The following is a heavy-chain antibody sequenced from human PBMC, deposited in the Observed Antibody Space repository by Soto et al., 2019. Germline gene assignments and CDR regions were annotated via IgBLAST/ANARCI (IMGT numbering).Heavy chain of an antibody. J-gene: IGHJ3*02. CDR1: GYSFTSYW. Sequence: GESLKISCKGSGYSFTSYWIGWVRQMPGKGLEWMGIIYPGDSDTRYSPSFQGQVTISADKSKSIAYLQMNSLKTEDTAVYYCTRDRFLRDAFDIWGQGTMVTVSS. D-gene: IGHD3-3*01. CDR3: TRDRFLRDAFDI. V-gene: IGHV5-51*01. CDR2: IYPGDSDT.